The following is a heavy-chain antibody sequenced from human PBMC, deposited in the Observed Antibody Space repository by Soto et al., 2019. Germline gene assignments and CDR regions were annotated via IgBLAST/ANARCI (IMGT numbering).Heavy chain of an antibody. CDR1: GITFSRFE. Sequence: PGGSLRLSCAASGITFSRFELHWVRQAPGKGLEWISYISSSGSTAYYASSVEGRFTISRDNANISVYLQMDSLRAEDTALYYCTRAAWFPYLSFYWGQGALVTVSS. J-gene: IGHJ4*02. CDR2: ISSSGSTA. D-gene: IGHD3-10*01. V-gene: IGHV3-48*03. CDR3: TRAAWFPYLSFY.